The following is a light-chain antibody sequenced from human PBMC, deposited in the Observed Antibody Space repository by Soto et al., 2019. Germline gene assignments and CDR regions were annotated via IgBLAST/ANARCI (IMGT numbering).Light chain of an antibody. CDR2: EVS. V-gene: IGLV2-8*01. CDR1: SSDVGGYNY. CDR3: SSYAASNNFVV. Sequence: QSALTQPPSASGSXXXXXTISCTGTSSDVGGYNYVSWYQHHPGKAPKLMIYEVSKRPSGVPDRFSGSKSANTASLTVSGLQAEDEADYYCSSYAASNNFVVFGGGTKLTVL. J-gene: IGLJ2*01.